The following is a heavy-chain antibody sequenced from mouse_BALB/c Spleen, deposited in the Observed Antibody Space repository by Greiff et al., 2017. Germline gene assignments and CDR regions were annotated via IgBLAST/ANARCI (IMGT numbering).Heavy chain of an antibody. V-gene: IGHV5-4*02. Sequence: EVQGVESGGGLVKPGGSLKLSCAASGFTFSDYYMYWVRQTPEKRLEWVATISDGGSYTYYPDSVKGRFTISRDNAKNNLYLQMSSLKSEDTAMYYCARDEGNWYFDVWGAGTTVTVSS. J-gene: IGHJ1*01. CDR1: GFTFSDYY. CDR2: ISDGGSYT. CDR3: ARDEGNWYFDV.